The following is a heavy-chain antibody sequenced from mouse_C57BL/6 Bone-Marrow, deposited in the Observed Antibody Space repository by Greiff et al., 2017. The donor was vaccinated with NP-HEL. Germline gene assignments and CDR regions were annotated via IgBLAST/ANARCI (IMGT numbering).Heavy chain of an antibody. V-gene: IGHV1-55*01. Sequence: QVQLQQPGAELVKPGASVKMSCKASGYTFTSYWITWVKQRPGQGLEWIGDIYPGSGSTNYNEKFTSKATLTVDTSSSTAYMQLSSLTSEDSAVYYCAREGAYYSNYAWFAYWGQGTLVTVSA. J-gene: IGHJ3*01. CDR2: IYPGSGST. CDR3: AREGAYYSNYAWFAY. CDR1: GYTFTSYW. D-gene: IGHD2-5*01.